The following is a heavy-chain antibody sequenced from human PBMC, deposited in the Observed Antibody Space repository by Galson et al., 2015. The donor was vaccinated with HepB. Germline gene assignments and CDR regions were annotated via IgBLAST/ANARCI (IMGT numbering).Heavy chain of an antibody. CDR1: GFTFTNYA. V-gene: IGHV3-23*01. Sequence: SLRLSCAASGFTFTNYAMTWVRRAPGKGLEWVSTISGGDDDTYYADSVKGRFTISRDNSRNTLSLHINSLRADDTAVYHCAKFPYQPLSYNYYFHMDVWGKGTTVTVSS. CDR2: ISGGDDDT. J-gene: IGHJ6*03. CDR3: AKFPYQPLSYNYYFHMDV. D-gene: IGHD2-2*01.